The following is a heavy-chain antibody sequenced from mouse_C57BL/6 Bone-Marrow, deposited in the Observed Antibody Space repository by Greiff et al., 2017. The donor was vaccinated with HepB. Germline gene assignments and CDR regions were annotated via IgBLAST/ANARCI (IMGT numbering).Heavy chain of an antibody. CDR2: IYPGSGST. V-gene: IGHV1-55*01. CDR3: ARKRSITTVVSDWYFDV. D-gene: IGHD1-1*01. Sequence: QVQLQQSGAELVKPGASVKMSCKASGYTFTSYWITWVKQRPGQGLEWIGDIYPGSGSTNYNEKFKSKATLTVDTSSSTAYMQLSSLTSEDSAVYYCARKRSITTVVSDWYFDVWGTGTTFTVSS. J-gene: IGHJ1*03. CDR1: GYTFTSYW.